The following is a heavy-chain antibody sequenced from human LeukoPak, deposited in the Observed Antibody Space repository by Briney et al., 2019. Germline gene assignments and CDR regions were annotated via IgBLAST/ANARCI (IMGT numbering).Heavy chain of an antibody. CDR1: GYTFTSYG. Sequence: ASVKVSCKPSGYTFTSYGISWVRQAPGQGLEWVGWIAAYQGKIAYAQKFQGRITMTTDTSTNTAYMELRSLRSDDTAVYYCASGIDTMVRGRPLDYWGQGTLVTVSS. J-gene: IGHJ4*02. CDR2: IAAYQGKI. D-gene: IGHD3-10*01. CDR3: ASGIDTMVRGRPLDY. V-gene: IGHV1-18*01.